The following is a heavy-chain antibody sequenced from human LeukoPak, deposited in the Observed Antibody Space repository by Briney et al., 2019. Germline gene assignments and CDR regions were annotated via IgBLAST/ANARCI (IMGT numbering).Heavy chain of an antibody. J-gene: IGHJ4*02. D-gene: IGHD6-13*01. CDR1: GFTFSSYA. CDR2: ISGSGGST. CDR3: AKASGAAAVQGTFDY. V-gene: IGHV3-23*01. Sequence: GGSLRLSCAASGFTFSSYAMSWVRQAPGQGLEWVSAISGSGGSTYYADSVKGRFTISRDNSKNTLYLQMNSLRAEDTAVYYCAKASGAAAVQGTFDYWGQGTLVTVSS.